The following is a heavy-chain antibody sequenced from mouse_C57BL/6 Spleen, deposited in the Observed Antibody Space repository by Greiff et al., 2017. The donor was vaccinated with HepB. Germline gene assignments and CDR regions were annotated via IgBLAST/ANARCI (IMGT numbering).Heavy chain of an antibody. J-gene: IGHJ3*01. V-gene: IGHV1-61*01. CDR2: IYPSDSET. CDR1: GYTFTSYW. CDR3: ARGAYYGSSFWFAY. Sequence: QVQLQQPGAELVRPGSSVKLSCKASGYTFTSYWMDWVKQRPGQGLEWIGNIYPSDSETHYNQKFKDKATLTVDKSSSTAYMQLSSLTSEDSAVYYSARGAYYGSSFWFAYWGQGTLVTVSA. D-gene: IGHD1-1*01.